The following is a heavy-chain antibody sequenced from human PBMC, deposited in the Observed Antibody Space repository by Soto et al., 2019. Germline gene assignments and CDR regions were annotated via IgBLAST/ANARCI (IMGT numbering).Heavy chain of an antibody. CDR3: AKDIRYYYYGMDV. J-gene: IGHJ6*02. V-gene: IGHV3-30*18. D-gene: IGHD3-3*02. CDR1: GFTFSTYG. Sequence: QVQLVESGGGVVQPGRSLRLSCAASGFTFSTYGMHWVRQAPGKGLEWVAVISYDGSDKYYADSVKGRFTISRDNSKNTLYLQMNRLRAEDTAVYCCAKDIRYYYYGMDVWGQGTTVTVSS. CDR2: ISYDGSDK.